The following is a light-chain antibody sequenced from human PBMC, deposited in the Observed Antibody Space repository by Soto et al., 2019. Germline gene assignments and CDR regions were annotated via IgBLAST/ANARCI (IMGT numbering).Light chain of an antibody. CDR2: GVS. V-gene: IGLV2-23*02. J-gene: IGLJ1*01. CDR1: TSDVGSYDL. CDR3: CSYAGGRSPYV. Sequence: QSALTQPASVSGSPGQSITISCTGTTSDVGSYDLVSWYQQHPGKAPKIMIYGVSKRPSGDSNRFSGSKSGNTASLTISGLQAEDEADYYCCSYAGGRSPYVFGTGTKVTVL.